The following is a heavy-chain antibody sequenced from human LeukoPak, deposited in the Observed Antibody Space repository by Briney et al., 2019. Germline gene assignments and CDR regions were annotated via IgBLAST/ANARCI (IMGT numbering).Heavy chain of an antibody. CDR1: GFTFRNAW. V-gene: IGHV3-15*01. CDR2: IKSKTDGGTT. J-gene: IGHJ4*02. Sequence: GGSLRLSCAASGFTFRNAWMSWVRQAPGKGLEWVGRIKSKTDGGTTDYAAPVKGRFTISRDDSKNTLYLQMNSLKTEDTAVYYCTTGDLWFGELSDYWGQGTLVTVSS. D-gene: IGHD3-10*01. CDR3: TTGDLWFGELSDY.